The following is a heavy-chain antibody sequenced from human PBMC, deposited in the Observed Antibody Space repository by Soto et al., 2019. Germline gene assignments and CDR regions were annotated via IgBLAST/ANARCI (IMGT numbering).Heavy chain of an antibody. D-gene: IGHD3-10*01. V-gene: IGHV4-30-4*01. CDR1: GASINSGDYY. CDR3: ARILMNYYRLDY. Sequence: PSETLSLTCTVSGASINSGDYYWSWIRQPPGKGVEWIGHIYYSGSTYYNPSLKSRAGISVDSSKSQVSLELTSVTAADTAVNFCARILMNYYRLDYWGQGALVTVSS. CDR2: IYYSGST. J-gene: IGHJ4*02.